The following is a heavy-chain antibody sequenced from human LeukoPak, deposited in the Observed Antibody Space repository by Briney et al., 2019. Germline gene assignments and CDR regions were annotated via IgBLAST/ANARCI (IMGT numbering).Heavy chain of an antibody. Sequence: PGGSLRLSCVASGFTFSRYWMHWVRQAPGKELVWVSRISSDHSSTNYADSVKGRFTVSRDNAKNTLYLQMNNLRAEDTALYCCARPSEDYGDYGGYFDSWGQGTLVTVSS. D-gene: IGHD4-17*01. CDR1: GFTFSRYW. V-gene: IGHV3-74*01. J-gene: IGHJ4*02. CDR2: ISSDHSST. CDR3: ARPSEDYGDYGGYFDS.